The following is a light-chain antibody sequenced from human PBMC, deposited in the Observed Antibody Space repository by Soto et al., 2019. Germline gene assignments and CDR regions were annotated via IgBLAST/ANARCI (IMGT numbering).Light chain of an antibody. CDR2: GAA. Sequence: EIVMTQSPATLSVSPGERATLSCRASQSVSSTLAWYQQKPGQAPRLLIHGAATRATGIPAMCSGSGSGTEFTLTSSSLQSEDVAEYCWQQYGSSPWTFGQGTKVDIK. CDR1: QSVSST. J-gene: IGKJ1*01. CDR3: QQYGSSPWT. V-gene: IGKV3-15*01.